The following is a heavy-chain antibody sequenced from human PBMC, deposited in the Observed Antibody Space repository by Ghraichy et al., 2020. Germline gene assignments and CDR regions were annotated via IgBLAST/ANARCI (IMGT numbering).Heavy chain of an antibody. CDR3: ARKGWAYYYSYAMDV. Sequence: ETLSLTCAASGFSFSTYGMNWVRQAPGKGLEWVSYISSSTSTIYYADSVKGRFTISRDNAKNSLYLQMNSLRAEDTAVYYCARKGWAYYYSYAMDVWGQGTTVTVSS. V-gene: IGHV3-48*04. CDR1: GFSFSTYG. CDR2: ISSSTSTI. D-gene: IGHD5-24*01. J-gene: IGHJ6*02.